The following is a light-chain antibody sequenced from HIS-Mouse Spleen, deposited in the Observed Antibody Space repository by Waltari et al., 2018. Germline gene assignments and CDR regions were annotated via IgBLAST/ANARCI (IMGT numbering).Light chain of an antibody. Sequence: QSVLTQPPSASGTPGQRVTISCSGSSSNIGSNTVNWYQQLPGTAPKLLSYSNNQRPSGVPDRFSGSKSGTSASLASSGLQSEDEADYYCAAWDDSLNWVFGGGTKLTVL. CDR1: SSNIGSNT. V-gene: IGLV1-44*01. CDR2: SNN. CDR3: AAWDDSLNWV. J-gene: IGLJ3*02.